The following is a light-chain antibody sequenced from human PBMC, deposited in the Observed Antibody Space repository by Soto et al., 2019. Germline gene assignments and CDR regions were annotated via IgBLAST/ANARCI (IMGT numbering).Light chain of an antibody. Sequence: QSVLTQPPSASGTPGQRVTISCSGRSSNIGSNTVNWYQQLPGTAPKLLIYSNNQRPSGVPDRFSGSKSGTSASLAISGLQCEDETDYYCAAWDDSLNGYVVFGGETKLTV. CDR1: SSNIGSNT. V-gene: IGLV1-44*01. J-gene: IGLJ2*01. CDR2: SNN. CDR3: AAWDDSLNGYVV.